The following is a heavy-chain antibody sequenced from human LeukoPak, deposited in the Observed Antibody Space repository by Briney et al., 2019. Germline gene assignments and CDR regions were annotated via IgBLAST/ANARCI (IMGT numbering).Heavy chain of an antibody. D-gene: IGHD3-9*01. CDR2: NYPGDCDN. Sequence: AAALKTSCKGAGYWITSYWNGWRRPLAGGGLEWRGCNYPGDCDNRYSPYFQGQGTISADKSINTAYLQCNSLKASDTAMYYCARQGHKTGSLRCFDLWGRGTLVTVPS. CDR3: ARQGHKTGSLRCFDL. CDR1: GYWITSYW. J-gene: IGHJ5*02. V-gene: IGHV5-51*01.